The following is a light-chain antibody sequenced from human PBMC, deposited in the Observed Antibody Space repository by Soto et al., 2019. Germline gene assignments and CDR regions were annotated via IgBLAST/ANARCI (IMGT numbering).Light chain of an antibody. CDR1: QSVSVY. Sequence: EIVLTQSQATLSLSPGERATLSCRASQSVSVYLAWYQQKPGQAPRLLIYDASSRAPGIPVRFSGSGYRTDFTLTISSLEPEYFAVYYCQHRSSWPPTFGQGTKLAIK. CDR2: DAS. CDR3: QHRSSWPPT. J-gene: IGKJ2*01. V-gene: IGKV3-11*01.